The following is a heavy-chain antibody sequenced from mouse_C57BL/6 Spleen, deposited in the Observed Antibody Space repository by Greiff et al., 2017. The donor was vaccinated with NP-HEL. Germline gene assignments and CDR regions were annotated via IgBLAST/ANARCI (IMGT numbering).Heavy chain of an antibody. CDR2: IFPGSGST. J-gene: IGHJ4*01. D-gene: IGHD2-5*01. V-gene: IGHV1-75*01. Sequence: QVHVKQSGPELVKPGASVKISCKASGYTFTDYYINWVKQRPGQGLEWIGWIFPGSGSTYYNEKFKGKATLTVDKSSSTAYMLLSSLTSEDSAVYFCARTHYYSNYYAMDYWGQGTSVTVSS. CDR1: GYTFTDYY. CDR3: ARTHYYSNYYAMDY.